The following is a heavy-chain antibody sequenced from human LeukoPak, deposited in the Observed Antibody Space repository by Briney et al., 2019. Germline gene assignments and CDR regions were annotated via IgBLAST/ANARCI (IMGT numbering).Heavy chain of an antibody. CDR1: DGSFSGYY. V-gene: IGHV4-34*01. CDR3: ARAFYPGYYSYMAV. CDR2: INHSGST. J-gene: IGHJ6*03. D-gene: IGHD3-3*02. Sequence: SETLSLTCAVYDGSFSGYYWSWIRQPPGKGLEWIGEINHSGSTNYNPSLKSRVTISLDTSKSQFSLKVRYVTAADTAVYYCARAFYPGYYSYMAVWGKGTTVTVSS.